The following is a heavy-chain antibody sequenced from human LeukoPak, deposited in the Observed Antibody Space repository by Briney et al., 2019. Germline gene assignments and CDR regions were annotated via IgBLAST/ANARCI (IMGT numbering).Heavy chain of an antibody. CDR2: IRYDGSNK. Sequence: PGGSLRLSCAASGFSFSSYGMHWVRQAPGKGLEWVAFIRYDGSNKYYADSVTGRFTTSRDNSKNTLYLQMTSLRAEYTAMYYCAKYTSSLWFEVYWGQGTLVTVSS. CDR1: GFSFSSYG. J-gene: IGHJ4*02. V-gene: IGHV3-30*02. D-gene: IGHD3-10*01. CDR3: AKYTSSLWFEVY.